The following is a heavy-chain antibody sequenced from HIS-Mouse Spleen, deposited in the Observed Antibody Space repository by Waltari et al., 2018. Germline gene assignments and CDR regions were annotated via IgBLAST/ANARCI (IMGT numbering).Heavy chain of an antibody. CDR3: AREIPYSSSWYDWYFDL. V-gene: IGHV4-39*07. Sequence: QLQLQESGPGLVKPSETLSLTCTVSGGSISSSSYYWGWIRQPPGKGLEWVGCIYYRARTYYNPSLKIRVTISVDTSKNQFSLKLSSVTAADTAVYYCAREIPYSSSWYDWYFDLWGRGTLVTVSS. J-gene: IGHJ2*01. D-gene: IGHD6-13*01. CDR1: GGSISSSSYY. CDR2: IYYRART.